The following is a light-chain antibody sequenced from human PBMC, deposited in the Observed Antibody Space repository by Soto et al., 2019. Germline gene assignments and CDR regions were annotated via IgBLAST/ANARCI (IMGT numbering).Light chain of an antibody. J-gene: IGKJ4*01. CDR1: QSISSY. Sequence: DIQMTQSPSTLSASVGDTVTITFRASQSISSYLNWYQQKPGKAPKLLIYAASSLQSGVPSRFSGSGSGTDFTLIISSLQPEHFATYFCQQGDSFPFTFGGGTKVDIK. V-gene: IGKV1-39*01. CDR2: AAS. CDR3: QQGDSFPFT.